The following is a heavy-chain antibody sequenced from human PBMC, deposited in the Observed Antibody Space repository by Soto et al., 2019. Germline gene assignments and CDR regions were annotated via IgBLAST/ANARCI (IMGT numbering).Heavy chain of an antibody. CDR1: GFSFNKYA. D-gene: IGHD3-10*01. CDR3: AKCVGSGTYKNYCYYMAV. V-gene: IGHV3-23*01. J-gene: IGHJ6*03. Sequence: EVQLLQSGGGLVQPGGSLRLSCAASGFSFNKYAVTWVRQAPWKGREWVSVISDAGGVTYYADSVKGRFTISRDNSMNTLYLQMSSLRAEDTAVYYCAKCVGSGTYKNYCYYMAVWGKGTTVTVSS. CDR2: ISDAGGVT.